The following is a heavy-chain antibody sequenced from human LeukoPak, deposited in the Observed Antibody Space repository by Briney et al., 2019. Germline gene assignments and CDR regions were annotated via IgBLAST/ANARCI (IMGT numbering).Heavy chain of an antibody. CDR2: ISGSGGST. CDR3: AKDRTIDGDYGTRFDY. Sequence: PGGSLRLSCAASGFTFSSYGMSWVRQAPGKGLEWVSIISGSGGSTYYADSVKGRFTISRDNSKNTLYLQMKSLRVEDTAVYYCAKDRTIDGDYGTRFDYWGQGTLVTVSS. D-gene: IGHD4-17*01. J-gene: IGHJ4*02. CDR1: GFTFSSYG. V-gene: IGHV3-23*01.